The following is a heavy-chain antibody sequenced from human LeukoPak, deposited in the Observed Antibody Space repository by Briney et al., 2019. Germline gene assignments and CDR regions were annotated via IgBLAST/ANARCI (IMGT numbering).Heavy chain of an antibody. J-gene: IGHJ4*02. CDR1: GGSIGSGDYY. CDR3: ARDQTAAAGFLDY. D-gene: IGHD6-13*01. V-gene: IGHV4-30-4*08. CDR2: IYYSGRT. Sequence: SSETLSLTCTVSGGSIGSGDYYWSWIRQPPGKGLEWIGYIYYSGRTYYNPSLKSRVIISLDTSKNQFSLKLTSVTAADTAVYYCARDQTAAAGFLDYWGQRTLVTVSS.